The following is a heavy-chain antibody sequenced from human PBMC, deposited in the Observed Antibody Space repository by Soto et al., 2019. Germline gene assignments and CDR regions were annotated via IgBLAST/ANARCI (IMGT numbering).Heavy chain of an antibody. D-gene: IGHD3-3*01. V-gene: IGHV3-23*01. CDR2: ISASGAST. CDR3: AKESPLGVVEYYDY. Sequence: GGSLRLSCAASGFTFSNSGMTWVRQAPGKGLEWVSTISASGASTYYADSVKGRCTISRDNSKNTLYLQMISLRAEDTAVYYCAKESPLGVVEYYDYWGRGTLVTVSS. CDR1: GFTFSNSG. J-gene: IGHJ4*02.